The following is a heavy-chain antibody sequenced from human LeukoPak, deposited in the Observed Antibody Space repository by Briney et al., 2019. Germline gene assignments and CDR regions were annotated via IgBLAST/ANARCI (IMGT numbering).Heavy chain of an antibody. CDR3: ARSGLDSRYYFGMDV. CDR2: IYYSGST. J-gene: IGHJ6*02. D-gene: IGHD5-12*01. CDR1: GGSISSYY. Sequence: PSETLSLTCTVSGGSISSYYWSWIRQPPGGGLEWIGYIYYSGSTNYNPSLKRRVTISLDTSKSQFSLKLRSVTAADTAVYYCARSGLDSRYYFGMDVWGQGTTVTVSS. V-gene: IGHV4-59*01.